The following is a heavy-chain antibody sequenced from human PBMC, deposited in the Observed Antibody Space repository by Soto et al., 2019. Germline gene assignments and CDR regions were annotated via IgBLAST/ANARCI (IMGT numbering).Heavy chain of an antibody. CDR3: ERHAPGMIIVEHSDYALDI. CDR2: IYPGDSDT. Sequence: GESLKISCKGSGYSFTNYWIGWVRQMPGKGLEWMGIIYPGDSDTRYSPSFQGQVTISADKSINTAYLQWSSLKASDTAMYYCERHAPGMIIVEHSDYALDIWGQGTMVTVSS. V-gene: IGHV5-51*01. CDR1: GYSFTNYW. J-gene: IGHJ6*02. D-gene: IGHD3-16*01.